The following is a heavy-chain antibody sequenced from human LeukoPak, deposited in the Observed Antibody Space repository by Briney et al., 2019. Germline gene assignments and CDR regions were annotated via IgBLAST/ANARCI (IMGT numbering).Heavy chain of an antibody. V-gene: IGHV3-7*03. Sequence: GGSLRLSCAASGFSFSNYWMSWVRQAPGKGLGWVANIKQDGSEKYYVDSVKGRFTISRDKARNSLYLQMNSLRGEDTAVYYCARDLDYGSGRSLGAFDLWGQGTMVAVSS. J-gene: IGHJ3*01. CDR3: ARDLDYGSGRSLGAFDL. D-gene: IGHD3-10*01. CDR2: IKQDGSEK. CDR1: GFSFSNYW.